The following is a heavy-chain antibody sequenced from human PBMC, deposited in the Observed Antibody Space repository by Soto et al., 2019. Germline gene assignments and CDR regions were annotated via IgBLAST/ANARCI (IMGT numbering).Heavy chain of an antibody. Sequence: ASVKVSCKASGYTFTGYYMHWVRQAPGQGLEWMGWINPNSGGTNYAQKFQGWVTMTRDTSISTAYMELSRLRSDDTAVYYCARGHDILTGYYMRSPHYGMDVSGQGTTVTVSS. D-gene: IGHD3-9*01. CDR2: INPNSGGT. CDR1: GYTFTGYY. CDR3: ARGHDILTGYYMRSPHYGMDV. J-gene: IGHJ6*02. V-gene: IGHV1-2*04.